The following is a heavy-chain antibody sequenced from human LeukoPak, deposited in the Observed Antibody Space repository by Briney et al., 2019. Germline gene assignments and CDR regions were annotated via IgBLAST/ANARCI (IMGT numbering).Heavy chain of an antibody. D-gene: IGHD3-22*01. CDR2: ISNNGGST. CDR3: VKVASSSGYYF. Sequence: GGSLRLSCSASGFSFSNYAMHWVRQAPGKGLEYVSGISNNGGSTYYADSVKGRFTISRDNSKNTLYLQMSSLRAEDTAVYYCVKVASSSGYYFRGQGTLVTVSS. J-gene: IGHJ4*02. V-gene: IGHV3-64D*09. CDR1: GFSFSNYA.